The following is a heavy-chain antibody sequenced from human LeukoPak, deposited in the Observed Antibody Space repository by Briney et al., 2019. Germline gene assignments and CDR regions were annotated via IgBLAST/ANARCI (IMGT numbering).Heavy chain of an antibody. Sequence: GGSLRLSCAASGFTFSDYYMSWIRQAPGKGLEWVSYISSSSSTIYYADSVKGRFTISRDNAKNSLYLQMNSLRAEDTAVYYCASNWNYGVFDYWGQGTLVTVSS. CDR1: GFTFSDYY. V-gene: IGHV3-11*01. CDR2: ISSSSSTI. D-gene: IGHD1-7*01. CDR3: ASNWNYGVFDY. J-gene: IGHJ4*02.